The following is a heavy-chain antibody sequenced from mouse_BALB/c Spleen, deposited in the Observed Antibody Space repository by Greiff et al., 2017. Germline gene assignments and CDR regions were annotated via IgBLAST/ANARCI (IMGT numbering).Heavy chain of an antibody. V-gene: IGHV5-4*02. D-gene: IGHD2-4*01. Sequence: EVQVVESGGGLVKPGGSLKLSCAASGFTFSDYYMYWVRQTPEKRLEWVATISDGGSYTYYPDSVKGRFTISRDNAKNNLYLQMSSLKSEDTAMYYCAGDPYDYDGHWYFDVWGAGTTVTVSS. J-gene: IGHJ1*01. CDR3: AGDPYDYDGHWYFDV. CDR2: ISDGGSYT. CDR1: GFTFSDYY.